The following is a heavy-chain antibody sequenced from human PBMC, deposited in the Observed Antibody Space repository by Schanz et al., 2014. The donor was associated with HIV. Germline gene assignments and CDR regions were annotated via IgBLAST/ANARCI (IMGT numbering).Heavy chain of an antibody. J-gene: IGHJ4*02. CDR2: ISWNSGSI. CDR3: ARECDYGGNSCFDY. D-gene: IGHD4-17*01. CDR1: GFTFDDYA. Sequence: EVQLVESGGGLVQPGRSLRLSCAASGFTFDDYAMHWVRQAPGKGLEWVSCISWNSGSIGYADSVKGRFTISRDNAKNSLYLQMNSLRAEDTALYYCARECDYGGNSCFDYWGQGTLVTVSS. V-gene: IGHV3-9*01.